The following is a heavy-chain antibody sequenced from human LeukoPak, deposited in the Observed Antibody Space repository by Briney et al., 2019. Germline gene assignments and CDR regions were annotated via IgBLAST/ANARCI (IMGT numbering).Heavy chain of an antibody. D-gene: IGHD6-13*01. Sequence: GGSLRLSCAASGFTLSTYAMNWVRQAPGKGLEWVSGISAGGGSTYYADSVKGRFTISRDNSKTTLYLQMNSLTVVATAVYYCAKSPRSAADNWFDPWGQGTLVTVSS. CDR1: GFTLSTYA. J-gene: IGHJ5*02. CDR3: AKSPRSAADNWFDP. V-gene: IGHV3-23*01. CDR2: ISAGGGST.